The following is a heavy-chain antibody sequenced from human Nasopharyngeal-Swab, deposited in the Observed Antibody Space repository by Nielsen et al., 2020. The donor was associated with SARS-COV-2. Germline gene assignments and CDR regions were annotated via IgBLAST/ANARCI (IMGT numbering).Heavy chain of an antibody. J-gene: IGHJ4*02. Sequence: GESLKISCAASGFTFDDYGMSWVRQAPGKGLEWVSGINWNGGSTGYADSVKGRFTISRDNDKNSLYLQMNSLRAEDTALYHCARGRFLEWLLWDYWGQGTLVTVS. CDR2: INWNGGST. CDR1: GFTFDDYG. D-gene: IGHD3-3*01. V-gene: IGHV3-20*01. CDR3: ARGRFLEWLLWDY.